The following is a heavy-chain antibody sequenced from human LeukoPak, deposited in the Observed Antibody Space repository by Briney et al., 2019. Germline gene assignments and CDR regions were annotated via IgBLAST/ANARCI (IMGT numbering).Heavy chain of an antibody. D-gene: IGHD5-18*01. CDR2: MNPNSGNT. Sequence: ASVKVSCKASGYTFTSYDINWVRQATGQGLEWMGWMNPNSGNTGYAQKFQGRVTMTRDTSISTAYMELGRLRSDDTAVYYCARGGYSYGIDYWGQGTLVTVSS. V-gene: IGHV1-8*01. CDR1: GYTFTSYD. J-gene: IGHJ4*02. CDR3: ARGGYSYGIDY.